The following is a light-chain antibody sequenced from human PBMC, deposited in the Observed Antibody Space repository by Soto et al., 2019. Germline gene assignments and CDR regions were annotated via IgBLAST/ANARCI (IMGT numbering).Light chain of an antibody. CDR2: GAS. CDR3: QQYENLPLT. J-gene: IGKJ3*01. CDR1: EDITNY. Sequence: DIQMTQSPSSLSASVGDRVTITCQASEDITNYLSWYQQKPGKAPDLLIYGASNLETGVPSRFSGGGSGTDFTFTISSLQPEDIGPYYGQQYENLPLTFGPGTKVQI. V-gene: IGKV1-33*01.